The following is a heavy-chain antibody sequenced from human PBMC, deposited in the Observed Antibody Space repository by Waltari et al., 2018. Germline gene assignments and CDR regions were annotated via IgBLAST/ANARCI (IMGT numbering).Heavy chain of an antibody. CDR2: IKTNTEGGAT. CDR3: TIDRLGLSQFHY. Sequence: EVQLVESGGGLVKPGGSLTLSCAASGFTFSDGWMSWVRQATGKGVGGGGRIKTNTEGGATDYAAAVKGRFTVSRDESENMLCLQINSLKNDDTGVYYCTIDRLGLSQFHYWGQGTLVTVSS. V-gene: IGHV3-15*01. J-gene: IGHJ4*02. CDR1: GFTFSDGW. D-gene: IGHD3-16*01.